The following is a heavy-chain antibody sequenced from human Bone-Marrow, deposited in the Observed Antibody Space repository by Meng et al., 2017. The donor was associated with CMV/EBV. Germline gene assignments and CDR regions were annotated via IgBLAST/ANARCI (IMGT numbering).Heavy chain of an antibody. Sequence: VQLVQSGGEVKKPGASVKVSCKASGYTFTSYDINSVRQAAGQGLEWMGWMNPNSGNTDYAQKFQGRVTMTRNISKSTAYMDLSSLRSEDTAVYYYATGVADFEYWGQGTLVTVSS. CDR2: MNPNSGNT. D-gene: IGHD6-19*01. CDR1: GYTFTSYD. CDR3: ATGVADFEY. J-gene: IGHJ4*02. V-gene: IGHV1-8*01.